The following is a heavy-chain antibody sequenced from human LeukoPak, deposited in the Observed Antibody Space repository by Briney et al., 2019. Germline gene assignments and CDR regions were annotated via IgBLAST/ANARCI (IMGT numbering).Heavy chain of an antibody. CDR1: GFTFSSYS. J-gene: IGHJ4*02. Sequence: GGSLRLSCAASGFTFSSYSMNWVRQAPGKGLEWVSSISSSSSYIYYADSVKGRFTISRDNAKNSLYLQMNSLRAEDTAVYYCARNQYYDFWSGYYRYWGQGTLVTVSS. V-gene: IGHV3-21*01. CDR2: ISSSSSYI. D-gene: IGHD3-3*01. CDR3: ARNQYYDFWSGYYRY.